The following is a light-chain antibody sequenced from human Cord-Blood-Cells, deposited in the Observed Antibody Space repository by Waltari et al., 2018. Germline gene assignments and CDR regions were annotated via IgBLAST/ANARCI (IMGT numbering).Light chain of an antibody. CDR1: QSVSSY. J-gene: IGKJ1*01. CDR2: DAS. Sequence: EIVLTQSPATLSLSPGERATLSCRASQSVSSYLAWYQQKPGQAPRLLIYDASNRATGIPAMFSGSWSGTDFTLTISSLEPEDFAVYYCQQRSNWPRTFGQVTKVEIK. CDR3: QQRSNWPRT. V-gene: IGKV3-11*01.